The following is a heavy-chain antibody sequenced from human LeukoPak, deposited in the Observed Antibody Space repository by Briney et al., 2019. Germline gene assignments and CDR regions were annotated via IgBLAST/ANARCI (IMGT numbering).Heavy chain of an antibody. CDR1: GYTFTSYG. CDR3: ARDRRYSGYDSPDY. Sequence: ASVKVSCKASGYTFTSYGISWVRQAPGQGLEWMGWISAYNGNTNYAQKLQGRVTMTTDTSTSTAYMELRSLRSDDTAVYYCARDRRYSGYDSPDYWGQGTLVTVSS. J-gene: IGHJ4*02. D-gene: IGHD5-12*01. V-gene: IGHV1-18*01. CDR2: ISAYNGNT.